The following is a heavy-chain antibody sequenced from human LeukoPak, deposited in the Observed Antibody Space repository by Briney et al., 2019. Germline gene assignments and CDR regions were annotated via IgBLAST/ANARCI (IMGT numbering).Heavy chain of an antibody. CDR3: ARAFKYSMSGYYFDY. CDR1: GFTFDDYG. J-gene: IGHJ4*02. CDR2: INWNGGST. V-gene: IGHV3-20*04. Sequence: GGSLRLSCAASGFTFDDYGTSWVRQAPGKGLEWVSGINWNGGSTGYADSVKGRSTISRDNAKNSLYLQMNSLRAEDTALYYCARAFKYSMSGYYFDYWGQGTLVTVSS. D-gene: IGHD2-21*01.